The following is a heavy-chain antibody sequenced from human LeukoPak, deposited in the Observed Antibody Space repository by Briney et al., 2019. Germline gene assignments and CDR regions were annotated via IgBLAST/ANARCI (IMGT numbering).Heavy chain of an antibody. Sequence: PGGSLRLSCAASGFTFSSYWMSWVRQAPGKGREWVANIKQEGSEKYYVGSVRGRFTISRDNAKNSLDLQMSSLRAEDKAVYYCAREGGGYCSGATCYKAFDIWGQGTMVTVSS. J-gene: IGHJ3*02. V-gene: IGHV3-7*01. CDR1: GFTFSSYW. CDR3: AREGGGYCSGATCYKAFDI. D-gene: IGHD2-2*02. CDR2: IKQEGSEK.